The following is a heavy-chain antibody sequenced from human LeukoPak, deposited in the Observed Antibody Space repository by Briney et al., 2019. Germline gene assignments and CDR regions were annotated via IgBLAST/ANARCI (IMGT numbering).Heavy chain of an antibody. CDR3: ASGSSPPSYSDY. D-gene: IGHD2-15*01. V-gene: IGHV1-69*05. J-gene: IGHJ4*02. Sequence: SVKVSCKASGYTFTSYDINWVRQAPGQGLEWMGRIIPIFGTANYAQKFQGRVTITTDESTSTAYMELSSLRSEDTAVYYCASGSSPPSYSDYWGQGTLVTVSS. CDR1: GYTFTSYD. CDR2: IIPIFGTA.